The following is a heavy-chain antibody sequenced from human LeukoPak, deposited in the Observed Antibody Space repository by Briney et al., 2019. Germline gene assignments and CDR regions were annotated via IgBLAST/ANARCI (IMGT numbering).Heavy chain of an antibody. Sequence: ASVKVSCKASGYTFTSYDINWVRQATGQGLEWMGWMNPNSGNTGYAQKFQGRVTMTRNTSISTAYMELSSLRSEDTAVYYCARGSELLFVEATIDYWGRGTLVTVSS. V-gene: IGHV1-8*01. D-gene: IGHD2-2*01. CDR2: MNPNSGNT. CDR1: GYTFTSYD. J-gene: IGHJ4*02. CDR3: ARGSELLFVEATIDY.